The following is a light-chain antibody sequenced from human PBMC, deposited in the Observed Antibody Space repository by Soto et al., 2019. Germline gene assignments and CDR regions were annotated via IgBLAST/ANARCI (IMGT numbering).Light chain of an antibody. CDR1: QSISSW. J-gene: IGKJ1*01. V-gene: IGKV1-5*01. CDR2: DAS. CDR3: QQYNSYSPT. Sequence: EIQMTQSPSTLSASVGDRVTITCRASQSISSWLAWYQQKPGKAPKLLIYDASSLESGVPSRFSGSGSGTEVTLPNISLQPDDFSTYYCQQYNSYSPTFGQRAKVDI.